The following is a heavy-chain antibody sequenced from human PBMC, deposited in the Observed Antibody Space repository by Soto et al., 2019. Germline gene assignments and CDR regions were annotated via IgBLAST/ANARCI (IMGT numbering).Heavy chain of an antibody. J-gene: IGHJ3*02. D-gene: IGHD2-2*01. CDR3: VRTSSGYQLHEAAFDI. Sequence: EVQLVESGGGLVQPGGSLRLSCVASGFTFSTYSMNWVRQAPGKGLEWLSYITSTSSIIYYGDSVRGRFTISRDNAKNSLYLQMNRLRAEDTAVYYCVRTSSGYQLHEAAFDIWGRGTMVTVSS. CDR1: GFTFSTYS. V-gene: IGHV3-48*01. CDR2: ITSTSSII.